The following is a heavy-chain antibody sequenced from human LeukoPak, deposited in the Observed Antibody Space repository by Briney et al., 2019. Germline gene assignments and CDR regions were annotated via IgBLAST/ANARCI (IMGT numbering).Heavy chain of an antibody. D-gene: IGHD5-18*01. CDR2: IQRDGSGK. CDR3: ARDGLSGYSYGFCDY. V-gene: IGHV3-7*01. CDR1: GFTFSNYW. J-gene: IGHJ4*02. Sequence: GGSLRLSCAGSGFTFSNYWMNWVRQAPGKGLEWVASIQRDGSGKYYVESVKGRFTISRDNAKNSLYLQMNSLRAEDTAVYYCARDGLSGYSYGFCDYWGQGTLVTVSS.